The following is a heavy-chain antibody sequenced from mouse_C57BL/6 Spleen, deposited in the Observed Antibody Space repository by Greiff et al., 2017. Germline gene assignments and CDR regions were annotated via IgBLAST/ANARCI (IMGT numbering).Heavy chain of an antibody. D-gene: IGHD2-5*01. CDR2: IYPGDGDT. V-gene: IGHV1-82*01. Sequence: QVQLKQSGPELVKPGASVKISCKASGYAFSSSWMNWVKQRPGKGLEWIGRIYPGDGDTNYNGKFKGKATLTADKSSSTAYMQLSSLTSEDSAVFLCARPYSNLYAMDYWGQGTSVTVSS. CDR3: ARPYSNLYAMDY. CDR1: GYAFSSSW. J-gene: IGHJ4*01.